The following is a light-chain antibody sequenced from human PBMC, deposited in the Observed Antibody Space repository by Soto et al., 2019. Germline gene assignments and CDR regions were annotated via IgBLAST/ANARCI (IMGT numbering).Light chain of an antibody. CDR2: GNS. J-gene: IGLJ1*01. Sequence: QSVLTQPPSVAGAPGQRATISCTGSSSNIGAGYDVHWYQQLPGTAPKLIIYGNSNRPSGVPERFSGSKSCTSASLAITGLQAEDEADYYCQSYDSSLSGSYVFGTGTKVTV. CDR1: SSNIGAGYD. V-gene: IGLV1-40*01. CDR3: QSYDSSLSGSYV.